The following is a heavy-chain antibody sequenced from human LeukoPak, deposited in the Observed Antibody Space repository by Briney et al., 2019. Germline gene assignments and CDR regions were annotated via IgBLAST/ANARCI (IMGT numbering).Heavy chain of an antibody. D-gene: IGHD2-21*01. CDR2: MSAYNGNT. V-gene: IGHV1-18*01. J-gene: IGHJ3*02. CDR3: ARDRVDCGGDCPSVRLDAFDI. Sequence: GASVKVSCKASGYTFTSYGISWVRQAPGQGLEWMGWMSAYNGNTNYAQKLQGRVTRTTDTATSTAYMELRSLRADDTAVYYGARDRVDCGGDCPSVRLDAFDIWGQGTMVTVSS. CDR1: GYTFTSYG.